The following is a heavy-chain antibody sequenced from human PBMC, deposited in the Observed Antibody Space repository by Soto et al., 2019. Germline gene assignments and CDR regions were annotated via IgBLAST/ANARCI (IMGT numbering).Heavy chain of an antibody. J-gene: IGHJ5*02. D-gene: IGHD4-17*01. CDR2: LLRSGSSA. CDR1: GFTFRNYA. V-gene: IGHV3-23*01. CDR3: AKDAISGDGIWLMDS. Sequence: GGSLRLSGAASGFTFRNYARTWARQAPGKGLEWVSSLLRSGSSAYYADSVRGRFTISSDTSANSLYLQMDNLRAEDTAIYYCAKDAISGDGIWLMDSWGQGTVVTVSS.